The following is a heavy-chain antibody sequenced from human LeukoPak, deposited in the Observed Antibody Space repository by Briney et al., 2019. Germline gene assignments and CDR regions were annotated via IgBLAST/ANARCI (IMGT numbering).Heavy chain of an antibody. Sequence: GASVKVSCKASGYTFTGYYMHWVRQAPGQGLEWMGWINPNNGGTNYAQKFQGRVTMTRDTSISTAYMELSSLRSEDTAVYYCARDYGSENWFDPWGQGTLVTVSS. CDR1: GYTFTGYY. CDR2: INPNNGGT. CDR3: ARDYGSENWFDP. J-gene: IGHJ5*02. V-gene: IGHV1-2*02. D-gene: IGHD3-10*01.